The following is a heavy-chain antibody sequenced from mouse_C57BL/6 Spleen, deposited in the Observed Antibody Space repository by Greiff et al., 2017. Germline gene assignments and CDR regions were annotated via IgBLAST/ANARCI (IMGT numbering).Heavy chain of an antibody. D-gene: IGHD2-3*01. J-gene: IGHJ4*01. CDR3: ARDYDGYHYAMDY. V-gene: IGHV2-6*03. CDR2: IWSHGST. CDR1: GFSLTSYG. Sequence: QVQLKESGPGLVAPSQSLSITCTVSGFSLTSYGVHWVRQPPGKGLEWLVVIWSHGSTTYNSALKSRLSISKDNSKSQVFLKMNSLQTDDTAMYYCARDYDGYHYAMDYWGQGTSVTVSS.